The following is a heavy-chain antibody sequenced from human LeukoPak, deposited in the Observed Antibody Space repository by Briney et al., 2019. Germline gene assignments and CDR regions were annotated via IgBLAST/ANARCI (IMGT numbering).Heavy chain of an antibody. CDR1: GYTFTGYY. CDR3: ARPPAGDRDAFDI. V-gene: IGHV1-2*02. D-gene: IGHD3-10*01. J-gene: IGHJ3*02. CDR2: INPNSGGT. Sequence: ASVKVSCKASGYTFTGYYMHWVRPAPGQGLEWMGWINPNSGGTNYAQKFQGRVTMTRDTSISTPYMELSRLRSDDTAVYYCARPPAGDRDAFDIGGQGTMVTVSS.